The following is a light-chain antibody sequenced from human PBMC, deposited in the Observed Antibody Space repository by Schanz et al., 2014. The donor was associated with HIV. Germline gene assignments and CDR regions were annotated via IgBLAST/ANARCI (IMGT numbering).Light chain of an antibody. V-gene: IGKV1-39*01. Sequence: DIQMTQSPSSLSASAGDRVTLTCRASQSISSYLNWYQQKPGKAPKLLIYATSSLQSGVPSRFSGSGSGTEFTLTISSLEPEDFAVYYCQHYGSSFGPGTKVDIK. CDR1: QSISSY. CDR3: QHYGSS. J-gene: IGKJ3*01. CDR2: ATS.